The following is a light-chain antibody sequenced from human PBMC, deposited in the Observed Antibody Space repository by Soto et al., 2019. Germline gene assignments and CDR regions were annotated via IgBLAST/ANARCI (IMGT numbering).Light chain of an antibody. Sequence: DTMMTQSPDNLSVCLGERATLXCRASHSISTSLDWYQQRPSKAPRPVIYGASTRAHGSPARFGGSGSGTDFTRTISSLEPEDFAVYYGQQRSNWPWTFGQGTKVDIK. V-gene: IGKV3-15*01. CDR1: HSISTS. CDR3: QQRSNWPWT. J-gene: IGKJ1*01. CDR2: GAS.